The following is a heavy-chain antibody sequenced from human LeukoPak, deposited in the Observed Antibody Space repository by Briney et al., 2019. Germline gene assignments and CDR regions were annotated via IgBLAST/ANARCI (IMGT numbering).Heavy chain of an antibody. CDR1: GFXFDDSA. CDR3: AKEGYSHTSNYFDN. CDR2: ISGDGVST. J-gene: IGHJ4*02. V-gene: IGHV3-43*02. Sequence: GGSLRLSCGASGFXFDDSAMHWVRQAPGKGLEWVSLISGDGVSTFYADSVKGRFTISRDNSKNSLSLQMDSLTTEDTALYYCAKEGYSHTSNYFDNWGQGILVTVSS. D-gene: IGHD2-15*01.